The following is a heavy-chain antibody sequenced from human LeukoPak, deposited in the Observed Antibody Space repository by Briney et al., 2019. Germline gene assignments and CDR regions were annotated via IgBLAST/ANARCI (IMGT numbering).Heavy chain of an antibody. J-gene: IGHJ4*02. CDR3: AKWEGSSGCAFDY. D-gene: IGHD3-22*01. CDR1: GFTFSSYA. CDR2: NSGSGTAT. V-gene: IGHV3-23*01. Sequence: GGSLRLSCAASGFTFSSYAMSWVRQAPGKGLEWVSTNSGSGTATYYADSVKGRFTISGDNSKNTLYLQMNSLRAEDTAVYYCAKWEGSSGCAFDYWGQGTLVTVSS.